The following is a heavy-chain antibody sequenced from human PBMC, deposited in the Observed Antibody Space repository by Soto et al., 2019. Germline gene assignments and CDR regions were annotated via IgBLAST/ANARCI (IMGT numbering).Heavy chain of an antibody. CDR2: MNPNSGNT. J-gene: IGHJ6*03. V-gene: IGHV1-8*01. D-gene: IGHD3-16*01. CDR1: GYTLTELS. Sequence: GASVKVSCKVSGYTLTELSMHWVRQATGQGLEWMGWMNPNSGNTGYAQKFQGRVTMTRNTSISTAYMELSSLRSEDTAVYYCARGLRTFYYYYYYYMDVWGKGTTVTVSS. CDR3: ARGLRTFYYYYYYYMDV.